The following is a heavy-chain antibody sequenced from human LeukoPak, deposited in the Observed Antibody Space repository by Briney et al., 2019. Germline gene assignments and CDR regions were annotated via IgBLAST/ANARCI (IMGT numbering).Heavy chain of an antibody. J-gene: IGHJ4*02. CDR3: ARIPYEILTGYSRGIDY. CDR2: IYYSGST. Sequence: PSETLSLTCTVSGGSISSSSYYWGWIRQPPGKGLEWIGSIYYSGSTYYNPSLKSRVTISVDTSRNQFSLKLSSATAADTAVYYCARIPYEILTGYSRGIDYWGQGTLVTVSS. V-gene: IGHV4-39*07. D-gene: IGHD3-9*01. CDR1: GGSISSSSYY.